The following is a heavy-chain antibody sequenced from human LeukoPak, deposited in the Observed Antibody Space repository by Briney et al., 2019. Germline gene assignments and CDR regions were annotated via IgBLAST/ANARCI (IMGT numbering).Heavy chain of an antibody. Sequence: GGSLRLSCAASGFTFSSYWMSWVRQAPGKGLEWVANIKQDGSEKYYVDSVKGRFTISRDNAKNSLYLQMNSLRAEDTAVYYCAKAYSYVLHDAFDIWGQGTMVTVSS. J-gene: IGHJ3*02. V-gene: IGHV3-7*03. CDR2: IKQDGSEK. CDR3: AKAYSYVLHDAFDI. CDR1: GFTFSSYW. D-gene: IGHD5-18*01.